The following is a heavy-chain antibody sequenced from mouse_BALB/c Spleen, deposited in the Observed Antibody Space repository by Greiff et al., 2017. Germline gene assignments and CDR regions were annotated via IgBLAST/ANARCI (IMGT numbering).Heavy chain of an antibody. V-gene: IGHV1-52*01. Sequence: QVQLQQPGAELVRPGASVKLSCKASGYTLPSYWMNWVKQRPEQGLEWIGRIDPYDSATHYNQKFTDKAILTVDKSSSTAYMQLSSLTSEDSAVFYCARWGYGNFSYAMDCWGQGASVTDSS. CDR3: ARWGYGNFSYAMDC. CDR1: GYTLPSYW. CDR2: IDPYDSAT. D-gene: IGHD2-10*02. J-gene: IGHJ4*01.